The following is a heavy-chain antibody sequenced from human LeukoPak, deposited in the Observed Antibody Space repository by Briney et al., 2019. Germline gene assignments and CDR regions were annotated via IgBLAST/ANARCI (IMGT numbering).Heavy chain of an antibody. CDR2: IYHSGST. CDR1: GGSISSGGYS. D-gene: IGHD3-10*01. CDR3: ARATDYGSGRQPTQYYFDY. Sequence: SQTLSLTCAVSGGSISSGGYSWSWIRQPPGKGLEWIGYIYHSGSTYYNPSLKSRVTISVDRSKNQFSLKLSSVTAADTAVYYCARATDYGSGRQPTQYYFDYWGQGTLVTVSS. J-gene: IGHJ4*02. V-gene: IGHV4-30-2*01.